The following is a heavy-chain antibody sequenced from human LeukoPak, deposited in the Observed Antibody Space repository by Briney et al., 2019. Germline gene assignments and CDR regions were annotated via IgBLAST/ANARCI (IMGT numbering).Heavy chain of an antibody. J-gene: IGHJ3*02. V-gene: IGHV4-39*07. CDR3: AKGVLRYFDWLETDAFDI. Sequence: SETLSLTCTVSGGSISSSSYYWGWIRQPPGKGLEWIGSIYYSGSTYYNPSLKSRATISVDTSKNQFSLKLSSVTAADTAVYYCAKGVLRYFDWLETDAFDIWGQGTMVTVSS. CDR1: GGSISSSSYY. CDR2: IYYSGST. D-gene: IGHD3-9*01.